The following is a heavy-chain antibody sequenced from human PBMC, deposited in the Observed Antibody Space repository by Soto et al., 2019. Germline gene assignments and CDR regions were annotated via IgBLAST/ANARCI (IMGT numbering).Heavy chain of an antibody. CDR1: GGTFSSYT. CDR3: ARCRGSYGMDV. D-gene: IGHD3-10*01. CDR2: IIPILGIP. V-gene: IGHV1-69*02. J-gene: IGHJ6*02. Sequence: QVQLVQSGAEVKKPGSSVKVSCKASGGTFSSYTISWVRQAPGQGLEWMGRIIPILGIPNYAQKFQGRVTITADKSTITAYMELSSLRSEDTAVYYCARCRGSYGMDVWGQGTTVTVSS.